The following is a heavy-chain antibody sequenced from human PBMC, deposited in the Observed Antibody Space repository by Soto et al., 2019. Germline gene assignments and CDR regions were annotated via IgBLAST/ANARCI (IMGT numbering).Heavy chain of an antibody. CDR1: GFTFSSYA. D-gene: IGHD4-17*01. V-gene: IGHV3-23*01. J-gene: IGHJ4*02. CDR3: AKGPTDYGDYQTPYYFDY. Sequence: EVQLLESGGGLVQPGGSLRLSCAASGFTFSSYAMSWVRQAPGKGLEWVLAISGSGGSTYYADSVKGRFTISRDNSKNTLYLQMNSLRAEDTAVYYCAKGPTDYGDYQTPYYFDYWGQGTLVTVSS. CDR2: ISGSGGST.